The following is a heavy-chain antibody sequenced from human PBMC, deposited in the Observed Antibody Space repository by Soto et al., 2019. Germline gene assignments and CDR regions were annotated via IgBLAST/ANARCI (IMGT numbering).Heavy chain of an antibody. D-gene: IGHD5-18*01. CDR2: IIPIFGTA. CDR1: GGTLSSYA. Sequence: ASVKVSCKASGGTLSSYAISWVRQAPGQGLEWMGGIIPIFGTANYAQKFQGRVTITAGESTSTAYMELSSLRSEDTAVYYCARERGIQLWSLWGQGTLVTVSS. J-gene: IGHJ4*02. V-gene: IGHV1-69*13. CDR3: ARERGIQLWSL.